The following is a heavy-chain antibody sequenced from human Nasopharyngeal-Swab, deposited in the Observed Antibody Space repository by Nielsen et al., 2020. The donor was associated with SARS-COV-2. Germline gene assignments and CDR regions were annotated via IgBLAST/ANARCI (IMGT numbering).Heavy chain of an antibody. J-gene: IGHJ4*02. D-gene: IGHD3-3*01. CDR1: GYSFTSYW. CDR3: PRGRFLEWLPADY. Sequence: GGSLRLSCKGSGYSFTSYWISWVRQMPGKGLEWMGRIDPSDSYTNYSPSFQGHVTISADKSISTAYLQWSSLKASDTAMYYCPRGRFLEWLPADYWGQGTLVTVSS. CDR2: IDPSDSYT. V-gene: IGHV5-10-1*01.